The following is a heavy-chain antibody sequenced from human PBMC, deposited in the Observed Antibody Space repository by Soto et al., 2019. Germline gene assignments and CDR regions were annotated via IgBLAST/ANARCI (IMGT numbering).Heavy chain of an antibody. J-gene: IGHJ4*02. CDR3: ARDLAPRPNDYFDY. CDR2: ISTSGTTI. Sequence: QVQLVESGGGLVKPGGSLRLSCAASGFTFSDYYMSWIRQPPGKGLEWVSYISTSGTTIYYADSVKGRFIISRDNAKNSLYLQMNSLRDEDTAVYYCARDLAPRPNDYFDYWGQGTLVTVSS. V-gene: IGHV3-11*01. CDR1: GFTFSDYY.